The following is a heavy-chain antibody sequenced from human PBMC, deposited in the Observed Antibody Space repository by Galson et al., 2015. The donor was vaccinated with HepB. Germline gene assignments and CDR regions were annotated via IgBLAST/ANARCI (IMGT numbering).Heavy chain of an antibody. CDR3: ARSGDNGFDY. Sequence: SLRLSCAASGFTFSTYWMHWVRQAPGKGLVWVSRVKSDGSTTTYADSVKGRFTISRDNAKNTLYLQMNSLRAEDTAAYYCARSGDNGFDYWGQGTLVTVSS. V-gene: IGHV3-74*01. D-gene: IGHD4-23*01. CDR1: GFTFSTYW. CDR2: VKSDGSTT. J-gene: IGHJ4*02.